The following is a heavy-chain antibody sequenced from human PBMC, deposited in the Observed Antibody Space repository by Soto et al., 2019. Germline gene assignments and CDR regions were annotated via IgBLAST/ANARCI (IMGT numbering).Heavy chain of an antibody. CDR1: GGIFSSNT. CDR3: AGQAACGGDCYGFDS. V-gene: IGHV1-69*06. Sequence: QVYLVQSGAEVKKPGSSVKISCKASGGIFSSNTINWVRQAAGQGLEWMGGIIPLFGTANYAEKFQGRVTITADKSTKTEDMELKSLRSEDTAVYYCAGQAACGGDCYGFDSWGQGTLVTVSS. J-gene: IGHJ4*02. D-gene: IGHD2-21*02. CDR2: IIPLFGTA.